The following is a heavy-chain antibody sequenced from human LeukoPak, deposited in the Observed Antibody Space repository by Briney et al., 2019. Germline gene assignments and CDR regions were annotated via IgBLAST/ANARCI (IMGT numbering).Heavy chain of an antibody. Sequence: GGSLRLSCAASGFTFSSYSMNWVRQAPGKGLEWVSSISSSSYIYYADSVKGRFTISRDNAKNSLYLQMNSLRAEDTAVYYCARDLVQQLEVPYYGMDVWGQGTTVTVSS. CDR1: GFTFSSYS. V-gene: IGHV3-21*01. J-gene: IGHJ6*02. CDR2: ISSSSYI. D-gene: IGHD6-6*01. CDR3: ARDLVQQLEVPYYGMDV.